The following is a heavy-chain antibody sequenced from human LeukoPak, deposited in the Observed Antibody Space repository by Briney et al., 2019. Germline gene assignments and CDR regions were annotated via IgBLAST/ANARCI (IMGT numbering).Heavy chain of an antibody. Sequence: GGSLRLSCTASGFTFSNYGMHWVRQAPGKGLEWVAFIRYDGSNKYYADSVKGRFTISRDNSKNTVYLQMTSLRPEDTAVYYCATSTVTTSYNYYYYYMHVWGKGTTVTVSS. D-gene: IGHD4-11*01. J-gene: IGHJ6*03. CDR3: ATSTVTTSYNYYYYYMHV. V-gene: IGHV3-30*02. CDR1: GFTFSNYG. CDR2: IRYDGSNK.